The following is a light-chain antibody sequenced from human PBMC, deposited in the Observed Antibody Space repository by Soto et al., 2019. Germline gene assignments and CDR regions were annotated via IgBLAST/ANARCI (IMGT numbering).Light chain of an antibody. CDR3: SSYSGTNNYV. V-gene: IGLV1-40*01. CDR1: SANIGAAYN. J-gene: IGLJ1*01. CDR2: GNN. Sequence: QSVLTQPPSVSGAPGQRVTISCTGSSANIGAAYNVDWYQQLPGTAPKLLIYGNNNRPSGVPARFSGSKSGTSASLAIAGLQAEDEGDYYCSSYSGTNNYVFGTGTKLTVL.